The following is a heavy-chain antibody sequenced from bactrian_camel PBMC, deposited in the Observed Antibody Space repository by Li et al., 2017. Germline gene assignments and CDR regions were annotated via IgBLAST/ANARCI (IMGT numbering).Heavy chain of an antibody. CDR3: TKDRGRAVPAGSFDY. Sequence: HVQLVESGGGSVQAGGSLRLSCVASEYTGSSYCMAWFRQAPGKEREGVAAINYIGIVSYADSVKGRFTISKDNAKNTLYLQLNSLKTEDTAMYYCTKDRGRAVPAGSFDYWAQGTQVTVS. V-gene: IGHV3S1*01. CDR1: EYTGSSYC. J-gene: IGHJ6*01. CDR2: INYIGIV. D-gene: IGHD6*01.